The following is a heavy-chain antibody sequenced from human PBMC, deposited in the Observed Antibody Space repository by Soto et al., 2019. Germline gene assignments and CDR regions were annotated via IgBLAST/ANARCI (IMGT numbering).Heavy chain of an antibody. D-gene: IGHD6-13*01. CDR1: GFRFDDYA. CDR3: AKGAASAHNWFDP. J-gene: IGHJ5*02. CDR2: ISWNSGSI. Sequence: EVQLVESGGGLVQPGRSLRLSCAASGFRFDDYAMHWVRQAPGKGLEWVSGISWNSGSIDYADSVKGRFTISRDNAKNSLYLQMNSLRAEDTALYYCAKGAASAHNWFDPGGQGTLVTVSS. V-gene: IGHV3-9*01.